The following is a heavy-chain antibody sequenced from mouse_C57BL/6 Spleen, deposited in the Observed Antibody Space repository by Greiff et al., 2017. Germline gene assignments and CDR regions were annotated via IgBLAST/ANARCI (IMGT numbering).Heavy chain of an antibody. CDR1: GYAFSSYW. V-gene: IGHV1-80*01. J-gene: IGHJ4*01. CDR3: ARRDRGYAMDY. Sequence: PLQQSGAELVKPGASVKISCKASGYAFSSYWMNWVKQRPGKGLEWIGQIYPGDGDTNYNGKFKGKATLTADKSSSTAYMQLSSLTSEDSAVYFCARRDRGYAMDYWGQGTSVTVSS. CDR2: IYPGDGDT.